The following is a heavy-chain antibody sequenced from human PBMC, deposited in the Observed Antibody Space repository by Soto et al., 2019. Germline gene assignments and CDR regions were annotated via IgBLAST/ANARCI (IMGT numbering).Heavy chain of an antibody. CDR2: VYHSGAT. CDR1: GAYISNRY. Sequence: SETLSLTCTVSGAYISNRYWSWIRQSPGKGPEWIGYVYHSGATNYNPSLETRVTISLDSSKNQFSLKLNSVTAADTAVYYCATRPPGATWYGVFDYWSQGTLVTVLL. V-gene: IGHV4-59*11. D-gene: IGHD6-13*01. CDR3: ATRPPGATWYGVFDY. J-gene: IGHJ4*02.